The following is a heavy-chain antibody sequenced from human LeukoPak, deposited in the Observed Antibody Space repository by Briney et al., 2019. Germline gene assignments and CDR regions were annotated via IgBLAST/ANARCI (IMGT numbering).Heavy chain of an antibody. CDR1: VFPFSSFS. CDR2: ITSSSSPK. J-gene: IGHJ4*02. V-gene: IGHV3-48*04. Sequence: GRTLRLSRAFSVFPFSSFSMNCAPDAPAKGLECVLYITSSSSPKFYADSSKGRFTITRDNAKNSMYLQMTSLGAEDTAVYYCARDVYSNYDYWGQGTLVTVSS. D-gene: IGHD4-11*01. CDR3: ARDVYSNYDY.